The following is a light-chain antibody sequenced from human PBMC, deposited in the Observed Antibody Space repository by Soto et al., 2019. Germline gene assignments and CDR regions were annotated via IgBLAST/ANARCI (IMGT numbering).Light chain of an antibody. J-gene: IGKJ4*01. CDR2: AAS. CDR3: LQYSSHPFT. CDR1: QGISDS. Sequence: DIQMTPSPSAMSASLGDRVTLTCRASQGISDSLAWFQQKPGKVPKRLIYAASTLQSGVPSRFGGSGSGTAFTLTISSLQPEDFATYFCLQYSSHPFTFGGGTKVEI. V-gene: IGKV1-17*03.